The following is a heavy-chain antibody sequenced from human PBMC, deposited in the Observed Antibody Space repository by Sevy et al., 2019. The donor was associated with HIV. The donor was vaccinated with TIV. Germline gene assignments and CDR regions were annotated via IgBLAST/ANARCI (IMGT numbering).Heavy chain of an antibody. V-gene: IGHV4-31*03. Sequence: SETLSLTCTVSGGSISSGGYYWSWIRQHPGKGLEWIGYIYYSGSTYYHPSLKSRVTISVDTSKNQFSLKLSSVTAADTAVYYCARDGNYYDSSGHDAFDIWGQGTMVTVSS. CDR3: ARDGNYYDSSGHDAFDI. J-gene: IGHJ3*02. D-gene: IGHD3-22*01. CDR1: GGSISSGGYY. CDR2: IYYSGST.